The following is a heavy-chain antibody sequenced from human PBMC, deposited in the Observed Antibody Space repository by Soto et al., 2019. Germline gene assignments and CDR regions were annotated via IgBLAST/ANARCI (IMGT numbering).Heavy chain of an antibody. Sequence: SETLSLTCTVSGDSISSYYWSWIRQPPGKGLEWIGYIYYSGSTNYNPSLKSRVTISVDTSENQFSLKLSSVTAADTAVYYCARDSSIAARGYWFDPWGQGTLVTV. V-gene: IGHV4-59*01. D-gene: IGHD6-6*01. CDR1: GDSISSYY. CDR3: ARDSSIAARGYWFDP. J-gene: IGHJ5*02. CDR2: IYYSGST.